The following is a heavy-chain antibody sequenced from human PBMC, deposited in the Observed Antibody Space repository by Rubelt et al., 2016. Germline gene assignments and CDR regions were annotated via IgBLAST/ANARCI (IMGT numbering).Heavy chain of an antibody. V-gene: IGHV3-30*04. CDR2: ISHDGSKK. CDR3: AKDKNSYGTSFDF. D-gene: IGHD5-18*01. Sequence: GFSFRNYSIHWVRQAPGKGLEWVAIISHDGSKKYYADSVRGRFTISRDNAKNSLYLQMNSLRTEDTALYYCAKDKNSYGTSFDFWGQGTLVAVSS. CDR1: GFSFRNYS. J-gene: IGHJ4*02.